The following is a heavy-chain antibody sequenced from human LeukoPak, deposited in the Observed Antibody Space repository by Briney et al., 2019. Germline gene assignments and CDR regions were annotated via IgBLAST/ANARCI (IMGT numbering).Heavy chain of an antibody. V-gene: IGHV3-21*01. Sequence: GGTLRLSCTASGFTFSSYGMNWVRQAPGKGLEWVSGITGRGEHMFYAGSVKGRFTVSRDNAKNSLFLQMNSLRAEDTAIYYCVRDYVWGTSESDYWGQGILVTVSS. CDR1: GFTFSSYG. CDR3: VRDYVWGTSESDY. J-gene: IGHJ4*02. D-gene: IGHD3-16*01. CDR2: ITGRGEHM.